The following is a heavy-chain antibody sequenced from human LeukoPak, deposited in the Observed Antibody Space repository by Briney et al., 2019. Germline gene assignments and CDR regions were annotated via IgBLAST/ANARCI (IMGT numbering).Heavy chain of an antibody. Sequence: SETLSLTCTVSGTSVSSYYWSWIRQPPGKGPEWIGYISNTGSTNYNSSLKSRVTISVDTSKNQFSLKLSSVTAADTAVYYCARHVDGRSWFDPWGQGTLVTVSS. J-gene: IGHJ5*02. D-gene: IGHD5-12*01. CDR3: ARHVDGRSWFDP. CDR2: ISNTGST. CDR1: GTSVSSYY. V-gene: IGHV4-59*08.